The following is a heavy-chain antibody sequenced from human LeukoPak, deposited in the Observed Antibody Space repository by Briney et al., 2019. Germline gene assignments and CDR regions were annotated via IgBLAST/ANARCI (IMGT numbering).Heavy chain of an antibody. Sequence: SETLSLTCIVSGGSISTSAYYWGWIRQPPGEGLQWIGSIYYSGNTYYNSSLKSRVTISVDTSTSQFSLRLSSVTAADTAVYYCARHYGPWGQGTLVTVSS. J-gene: IGHJ5*02. CDR3: ARHYGP. D-gene: IGHD3-10*01. V-gene: IGHV4-39*01. CDR2: IYYSGNT. CDR1: GGSISTSAYY.